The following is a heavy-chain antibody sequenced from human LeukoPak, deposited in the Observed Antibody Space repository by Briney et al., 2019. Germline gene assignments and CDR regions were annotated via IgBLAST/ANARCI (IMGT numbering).Heavy chain of an antibody. CDR1: GGSISSSSYY. CDR3: ASFLGTAAGTLRARVDDAFDI. J-gene: IGHJ3*02. CDR2: IYHSGST. D-gene: IGHD6-13*01. Sequence: SETLSPTCTVSGGSISSSSYYWGWIRQPPGKGLEWIGSIYHSGSTYYNPSLKSRVTISVDTSKNQFSLKLSSVTAADTAVYYCASFLGTAAGTLRARVDDAFDIWAKGQWSPSLQ. V-gene: IGHV4-39*07.